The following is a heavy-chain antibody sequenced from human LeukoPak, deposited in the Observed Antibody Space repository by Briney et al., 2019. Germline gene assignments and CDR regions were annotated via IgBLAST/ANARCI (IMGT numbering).Heavy chain of an antibody. V-gene: IGHV4-39*01. CDR1: GGSISSSSYY. D-gene: IGHD3-10*01. CDR3: ARGHYGSGF. CDR2: IYYSGST. J-gene: IGHJ4*02. Sequence: SETLSLTCTVSGGSISSSSYYWGWIRQPPGKGLEWIGSIYYSGSTYYNPSLKSRVTISVDTSKNQFSLKLSSVTAADTAVYYCARGHYGSGFWGQGTLVIVSS.